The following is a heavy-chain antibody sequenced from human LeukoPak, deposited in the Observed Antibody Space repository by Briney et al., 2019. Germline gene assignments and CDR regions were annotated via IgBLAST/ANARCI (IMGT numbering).Heavy chain of an antibody. D-gene: IGHD3-10*01. CDR2: INHSGST. CDR3: ARGLAAGVVGFDY. Sequence: PSETLSLTCGVYGGSFSGYYWSWIRQPPGKGLEWIGEINHSGSTNYNPSLKSRVTISVDTSKNNFSLKLSTVTAADTAVYYCARGLAAGVVGFDYWGQGTLVTVSS. CDR1: GGSFSGYY. V-gene: IGHV4-34*01. J-gene: IGHJ4*02.